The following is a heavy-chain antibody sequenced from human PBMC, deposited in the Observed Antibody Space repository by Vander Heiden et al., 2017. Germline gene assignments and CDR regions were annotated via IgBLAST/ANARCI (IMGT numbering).Heavy chain of an antibody. Sequence: EVQLVESGGGLVQPGGSLRLSCAASCFTFSSYRLNWVRQAPGKGLEWISYISTSSSIIYYADSVKGRVTIARDNAKNSLYLQMNSLRDEETAVYYCARGTYSGDDYGSHYGMDVWGQGTTVTVSS. J-gene: IGHJ6*02. CDR3: ARGTYSGDDYGSHYGMDV. D-gene: IGHD5-12*01. CDR1: CFTFSSYR. CDR2: ISTSSSII. V-gene: IGHV3-48*02.